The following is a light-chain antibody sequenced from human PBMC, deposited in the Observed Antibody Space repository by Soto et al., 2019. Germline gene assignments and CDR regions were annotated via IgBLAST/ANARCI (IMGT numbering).Light chain of an antibody. J-gene: IGKJ4*01. CDR3: HQHAVSPLT. V-gene: IGKV3-20*01. CDR2: SVS. CDR1: QSVSNDY. Sequence: EMVLTQSPGTLSLSPGDRATLSCRASQSVSNDYVAWVQQKPGQTPRLLIYSVSSRATGIPDRFSGSGSGTDFALTISRLEPEDFAVYYCHQHAVSPLTFGGGTKVDIK.